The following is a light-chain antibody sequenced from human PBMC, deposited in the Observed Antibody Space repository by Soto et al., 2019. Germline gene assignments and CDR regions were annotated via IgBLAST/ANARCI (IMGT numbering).Light chain of an antibody. CDR2: AAS. J-gene: IGKJ4*01. CDR1: QGISSW. V-gene: IGKV1-12*01. Sequence: DIQMTQSPSSVSASVGDRVTITCRASQGISSWLAWYQQKPGKASKLLLYAASSLQSWVPSRFSGSGTRTEFTLTNSSLQPEDFAVYYCQQHGDSRTFGGGTNVNIK. CDR3: QQHGDSRT.